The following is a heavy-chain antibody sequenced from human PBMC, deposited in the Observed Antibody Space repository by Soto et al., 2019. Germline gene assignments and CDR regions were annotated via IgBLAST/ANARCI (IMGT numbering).Heavy chain of an antibody. D-gene: IGHD3-16*01. CDR3: AMVDVYVTPSPQDV. CDR2: LNSSDGNT. CDR1: GYTFTSYG. Sequence: QVQLVQYGDEVKNPGASVKVSCKVYGYTFTSYGIGWARPAPGQGLASMGWLNSSDGNTNYAQNVQGRVTLTTDTSTSTAYMELRSLRSNDTAIYYCAMVDVYVTPSPQDVWGQGTTVIVSS. J-gene: IGHJ6*02. V-gene: IGHV1-18*01.